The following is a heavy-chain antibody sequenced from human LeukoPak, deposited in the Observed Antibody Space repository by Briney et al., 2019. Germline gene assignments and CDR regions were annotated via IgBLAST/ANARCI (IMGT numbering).Heavy chain of an antibody. CDR3: ARSDSSGYLWPDPLNYFDY. CDR1: GYTFTSYG. Sequence: GASVKVSCKASGYTFTSYGISWVRQAPGQGLEWMGWISAYNGNTNYAQKLQGRVTMTTDTSTSTAYMELRSLRSDDTAVYYCARSDSSGYLWPDPLNYFDYWGQGTLVTVSS. J-gene: IGHJ4*02. V-gene: IGHV1-18*01. D-gene: IGHD3-22*01. CDR2: ISAYNGNT.